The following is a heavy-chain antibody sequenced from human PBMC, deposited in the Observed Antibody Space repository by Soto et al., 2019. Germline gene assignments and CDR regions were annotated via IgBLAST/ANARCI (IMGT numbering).Heavy chain of an antibody. V-gene: IGHV3-48*02. J-gene: IGHJ6*02. CDR1: GFTLSSYS. CDR3: ARDNPRSPGWDV. Sequence: EVQLVESGGGLVQPGGSLRLSCEASGFTLSSYSMNWARQAPGQGLEWVSYISSSSSTIYYADSVKDRFTISRDNAKNSLYLQMNSLRDEDTAVYYCARDNPRSPGWDVWGQGTTVTVSS. CDR2: ISSSSSTI.